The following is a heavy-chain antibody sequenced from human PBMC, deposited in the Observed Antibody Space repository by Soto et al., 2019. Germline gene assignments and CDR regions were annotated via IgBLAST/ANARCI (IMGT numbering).Heavy chain of an antibody. J-gene: IGHJ4*02. D-gene: IGHD3-3*01. V-gene: IGHV4-39*01. CDR2: INYSGST. Sequence: SETLSLTCTVSGGSISSSSSSYWGWIRQPPGKGLEWIGSINYSGSTYYNPSLKSRITISVDTSKNQFSLKLSSVTAADTAVYFCAKTGFWSDYRVADYWGQGTLVTVSS. CDR3: AKTGFWSDYRVADY. CDR1: GGSISSSSSSY.